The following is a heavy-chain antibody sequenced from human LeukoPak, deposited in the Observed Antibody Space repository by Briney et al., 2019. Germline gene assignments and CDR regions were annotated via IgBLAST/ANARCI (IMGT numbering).Heavy chain of an antibody. D-gene: IGHD6-19*01. V-gene: IGHV3-23*01. Sequence: GGSLRLSCAASGFTFSSYAMSWVRQAPGKGLEWVSAISGSGGSTYYADSVKGRFTISRDNSKNTLYLQMNSLRAEDTAVYYCAKDDAYSSGPPGDYWGQGTLVTVSS. CDR2: ISGSGGST. CDR3: AKDDAYSSGPPGDY. J-gene: IGHJ4*02. CDR1: GFTFSSYA.